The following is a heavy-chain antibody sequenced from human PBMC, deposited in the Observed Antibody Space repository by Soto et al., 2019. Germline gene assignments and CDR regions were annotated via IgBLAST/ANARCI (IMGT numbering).Heavy chain of an antibody. CDR1: GFTVSSNY. J-gene: IGHJ4*02. D-gene: IGHD3-10*01. Sequence: GGSLRLSCAASGFTVSSNYMSWVRQAPGKGLEWVSVIYSGGSTYYADSVKGRFTISRDNSKNTLYLQMNSLRAEDTAVYYCARVLLWEGFDYWGQGTLITVSS. CDR2: IYSGGST. CDR3: ARVLLWEGFDY. V-gene: IGHV3-53*01.